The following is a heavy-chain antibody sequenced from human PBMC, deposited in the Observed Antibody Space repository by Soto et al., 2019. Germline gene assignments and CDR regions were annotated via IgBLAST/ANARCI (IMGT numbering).Heavy chain of an antibody. J-gene: IGHJ4*02. CDR3: ARLEATILIPDFDL. CDR1: GGSFSSSSYY. V-gene: IGHV4-39*01. CDR2: IYYSVST. D-gene: IGHD5-12*01. Sequence: QLQLQESGPGLVKPSETLSLTCTVSGGSFSSSSYYWGWIRQPPGKGLEWIGSIYYSVSTYYNPSLKSRVTISVDTSKNQFSLKLRSVTAADTAVYYCARLEATILIPDFDLWGLGTLVTVSS.